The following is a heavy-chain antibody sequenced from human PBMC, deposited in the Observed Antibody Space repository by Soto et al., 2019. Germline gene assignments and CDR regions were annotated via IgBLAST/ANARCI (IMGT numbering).Heavy chain of an antibody. Sequence: ASETLSLTCTVSGGSVSSGGYFWSWIRQPPGEGLEWIGHIYNSGSTYSNPSLRGRVTISVDRSKNQFSLKLSSVTAADTAVYYCARVPDRWGQGTLVTVSS. CDR2: IYNSGST. V-gene: IGHV4-30-4*01. CDR3: ARVPDR. CDR1: GGSVSSGGYF. D-gene: IGHD2-2*01. J-gene: IGHJ5*02.